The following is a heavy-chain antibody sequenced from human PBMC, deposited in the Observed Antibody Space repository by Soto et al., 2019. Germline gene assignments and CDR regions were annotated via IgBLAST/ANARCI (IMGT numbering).Heavy chain of an antibody. D-gene: IGHD3-3*01. CDR2: ISGTTGKT. Sequence: VGSLRLSCAASGFTFRNYAMTWVRQAPGKGLEWVSAISGTTGKTYYADSVRGRLTISRDNSKNTLYLQLNSLRAEDTAVYYCAKGGPYYDFVLEYWGQGTLVTVSS. CDR1: GFTFRNYA. CDR3: AKGGPYYDFVLEY. V-gene: IGHV3-23*01. J-gene: IGHJ4*02.